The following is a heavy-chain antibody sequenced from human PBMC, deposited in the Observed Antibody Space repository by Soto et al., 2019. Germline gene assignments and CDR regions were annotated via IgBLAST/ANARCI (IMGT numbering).Heavy chain of an antibody. CDR1: GYSFTSYW. Sequence: PGESLKISCKGSGYSFTSYWIGWVRQMPGKGLEWMGIIYPGDSDTRYSPSFQGQVTISADKSISTAYLQWSSLKASDTAMYYCARLTVPAAEDYYYYGMDVWGQGTTVTVSS. D-gene: IGHD2-2*01. CDR3: ARLTVPAAEDYYYYGMDV. J-gene: IGHJ6*02. CDR2: IYPGDSDT. V-gene: IGHV5-51*01.